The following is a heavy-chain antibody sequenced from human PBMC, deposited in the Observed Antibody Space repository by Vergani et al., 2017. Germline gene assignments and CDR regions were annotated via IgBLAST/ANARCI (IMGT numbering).Heavy chain of an antibody. J-gene: IGHJ3*02. V-gene: IGHV4-61*02. D-gene: IGHD1-26*01. Sequence: QVQLQESGPGLVKPSQTLSLTCSVAGDSISSGNYYWNWIRQPAGKGLEWMGRIYSSGSTSYNPSIKSRITMSLDTSKNQFSLSLSSVTAADMAVYYCARGTFLHAFDNWGQGTVVTVSS. CDR1: GDSISSGNYY. CDR3: ARGTFLHAFDN. CDR2: IYSSGST.